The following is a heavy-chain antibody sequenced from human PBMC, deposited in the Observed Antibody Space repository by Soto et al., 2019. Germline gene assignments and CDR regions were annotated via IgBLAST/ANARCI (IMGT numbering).Heavy chain of an antibody. D-gene: IGHD1-26*01. CDR1: GGSISSGGYS. V-gene: IGHV4-61*08. Sequence: PSETLSLTCAVSGGSISSGGYSWSWIRQPPGKGLEWIGCIFYSGSTNYSPSLRSRVTVSVDTSKNQFSLELSSVTAADTAVYYCARDGKVSGSATHWFDPWGQGTLVTVSS. CDR2: IFYSGST. J-gene: IGHJ5*02. CDR3: ARDGKVSGSATHWFDP.